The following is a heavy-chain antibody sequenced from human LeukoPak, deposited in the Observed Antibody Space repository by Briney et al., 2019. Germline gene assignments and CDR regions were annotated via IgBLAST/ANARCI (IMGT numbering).Heavy chain of an antibody. CDR1: GGSISSNY. CDR3: ARSASSTSRSAFDI. V-gene: IGHV4-59*01. J-gene: IGHJ3*02. Sequence: PSETLSLTCTISGGSISSNYWSWIRQPPGKGLEWIGYCHYSGNTNYNPSLKSRATISVDMSKNQFSLTLNSVTAADMAVYYCARSASSTSRSAFDIWGQGTRVTASS. CDR2: CHYSGNT.